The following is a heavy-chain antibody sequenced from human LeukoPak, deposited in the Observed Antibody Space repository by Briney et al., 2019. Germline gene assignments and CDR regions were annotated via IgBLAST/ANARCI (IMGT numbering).Heavy chain of an antibody. CDR1: GYTLTELS. CDR3: ATYLPRTFGGVIAPNDYYYSYMDV. J-gene: IGHJ6*03. D-gene: IGHD3-16*02. Sequence: ASVKVSCKVSGYTLTELSMHWVRQAPGKGLEWMGGFDPEDGETMYAQKFQGRVTMTEDTSTDTAYMELSSLRSEDTAVYYCATYLPRTFGGVIAPNDYYYSYMDVWGKGTTVTISS. V-gene: IGHV1-24*01. CDR2: FDPEDGET.